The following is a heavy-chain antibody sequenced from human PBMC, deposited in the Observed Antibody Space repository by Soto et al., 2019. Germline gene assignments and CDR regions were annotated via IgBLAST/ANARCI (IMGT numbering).Heavy chain of an antibody. CDR1: GGTFSGYY. CDR2: INHSGST. CDR3: ASRDSSSSVWFDP. D-gene: IGHD6-6*01. Sequence: SETLSLTCAFYGGTFSGYYWSWIRQPPGKGLEWIGEINHSGSTNYNPSLKSRVTISVDTSKNQFSLKLSSVTAADTAVYYCASRDSSSSVWFDPWGQGTLVTVSS. J-gene: IGHJ5*02. V-gene: IGHV4-34*01.